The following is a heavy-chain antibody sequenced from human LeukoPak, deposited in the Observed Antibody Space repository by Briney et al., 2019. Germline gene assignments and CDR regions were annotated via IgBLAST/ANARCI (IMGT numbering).Heavy chain of an antibody. CDR3: ANTGGHGYNAEDY. D-gene: IGHD5-24*01. J-gene: IGHJ4*02. CDR2: ISGSGAST. V-gene: IGHV3-23*01. Sequence: GGSLRLSCAASGFTFSGYAMSWVRQAPGKGLEGVSAISGSGASTYYTDSVKGRFSISRDNSKNTLYLQMNSLRAEDTAVYYCANTGGHGYNAEDYWGQGTLVTVSS. CDR1: GFTFSGYA.